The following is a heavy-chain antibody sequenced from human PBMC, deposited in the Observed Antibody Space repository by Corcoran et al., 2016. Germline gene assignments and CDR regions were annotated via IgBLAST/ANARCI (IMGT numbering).Heavy chain of an antibody. J-gene: IGHJ4*02. CDR2: IRSKAYGGTT. CDR3: TRALERSGSSNDY. D-gene: IGHD1-26*01. Sequence: EVQLVESGGGLVQPGRSLRLSCTASGFTFGDYAMSWFRQAPGKGLEWVGFIRSKAYGGTTECAASVKGRFTISRDDSKSIAYLQMNSLKTEDTAVYYCTRALERSGSSNDYWGQGTLVTVSS. V-gene: IGHV3-49*03. CDR1: GFTFGDYA.